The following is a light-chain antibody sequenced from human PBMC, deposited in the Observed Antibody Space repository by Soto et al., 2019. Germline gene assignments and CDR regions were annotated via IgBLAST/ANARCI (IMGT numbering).Light chain of an antibody. CDR2: AAS. CDR3: QKLDSYPLT. Sequence: DIQMTQSPSALSASVGDRVTITCRASQGISSSLAWYQQKPGEAPKLVIYAASTLQSGVPPRFSGSGSGTEFTLTISSLQPEDFASYYCQKLDSYPLTFGQGTRLEIK. CDR1: QGISSS. V-gene: IGKV1-9*01. J-gene: IGKJ5*01.